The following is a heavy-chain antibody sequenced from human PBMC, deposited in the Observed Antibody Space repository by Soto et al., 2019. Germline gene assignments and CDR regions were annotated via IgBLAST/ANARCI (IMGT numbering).Heavy chain of an antibody. V-gene: IGHV1-18*01. CDR3: XXXXXXXXXVGFQDNWFDP. J-gene: IGHJ5*01. Sequence: QVLLVQSGAEIKKPGASVQVSCKASGYSFTSYGINWVRQAPGQGLEWMGWISAKHGNTHYAQKLQGRVTMTTDTSTSTAYMELRSLTXDDXAVXXCXXXXXXXXXVGFQDNWFDPWGQGTLVTVSS. CDR1: GYSFTSYG. CDR2: ISAKHGNT.